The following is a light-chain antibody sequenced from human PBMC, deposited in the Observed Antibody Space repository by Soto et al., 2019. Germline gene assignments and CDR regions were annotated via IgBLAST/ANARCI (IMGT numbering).Light chain of an antibody. CDR3: QQYNKWPRT. J-gene: IGKJ4*01. CDR2: GTY. V-gene: IGKV3D-15*01. Sequence: EIVMTQSPATLSVSPGEEVTLSCRASERLTTNLAWYQQSPGQAPRLLIYGTYTRATGIPTRFSGSGTGTEFTLTISSLESEDFAVYYCQQYNKWPRTFGGGTKVDIK. CDR1: ERLTTN.